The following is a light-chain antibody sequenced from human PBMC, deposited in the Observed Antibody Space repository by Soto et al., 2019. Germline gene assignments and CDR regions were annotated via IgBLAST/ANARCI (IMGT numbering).Light chain of an antibody. CDR2: DVS. V-gene: IGLV2-14*03. CDR1: SSDIGGYNY. CDR3: SSYTSTSTLYV. Sequence: QSALTQPASVSGFPGQSITISCTGTSSDIGGYNYVSWYQQLPGKVPKLIIYDVSKRPSGVSDRFSGSKSGNAASLTISGLQAEDEADYYCSSYTSTSTLYVFGPGTKLTVL. J-gene: IGLJ1*01.